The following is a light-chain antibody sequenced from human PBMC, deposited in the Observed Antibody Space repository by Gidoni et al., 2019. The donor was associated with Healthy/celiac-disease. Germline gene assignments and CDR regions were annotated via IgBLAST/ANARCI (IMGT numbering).Light chain of an antibody. Sequence: EIEMTQSPATQSVSPGERATLSCRASQSVSSNLAWYQQKPGQAPRLLIYGASTRATGIPARFSGSGSGTEFTLTISSLQSEDFAVYYCQHYNNWPPYTFGQGTKLEIK. CDR3: QHYNNWPPYT. CDR2: GAS. CDR1: QSVSSN. J-gene: IGKJ2*01. V-gene: IGKV3-15*01.